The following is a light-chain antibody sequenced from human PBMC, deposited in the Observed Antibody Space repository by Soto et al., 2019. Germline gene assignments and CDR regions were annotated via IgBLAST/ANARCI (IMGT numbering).Light chain of an antibody. J-gene: IGKJ1*01. CDR1: QSVSSN. Sequence: EIVMAQSPATLSVSPGEGATLSCRGSQSVSSNLAWYQQKPGQAPRLLIYGASTRATGIPARFSGGGSGTEFTLTISSLQSEDFAVYYCHQYNHWLTWTFGQGTKVDIK. CDR2: GAS. V-gene: IGKV3-15*01. CDR3: HQYNHWLTWT.